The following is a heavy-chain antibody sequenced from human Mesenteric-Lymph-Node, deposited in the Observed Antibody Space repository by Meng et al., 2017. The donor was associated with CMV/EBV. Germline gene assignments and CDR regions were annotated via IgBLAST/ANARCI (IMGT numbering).Heavy chain of an antibody. Sequence: GESLKISCAASGFSFNNYHMNWVRQAPGKGLEFVALIWYDGSKTYCADSVKGRFTLSRDNSKDTLYLQMNSLRVEDTAVYYCAENRVVFGVARRYYGMDVWGPGTAVTVSS. D-gene: IGHD3-3*01. J-gene: IGHJ6*02. V-gene: IGHV3-33*06. CDR3: AENRVVFGVARRYYGMDV. CDR2: IWYDGSKT. CDR1: GFSFNNYH.